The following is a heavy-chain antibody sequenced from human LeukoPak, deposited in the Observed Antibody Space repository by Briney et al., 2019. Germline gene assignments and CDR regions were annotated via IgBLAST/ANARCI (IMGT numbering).Heavy chain of an antibody. CDR1: GFTFSSNS. CDR2: ISGSGGST. V-gene: IGHV3-23*01. J-gene: IGHJ6*02. CDR3: ARERSIAALNYGMDV. D-gene: IGHD6-6*01. Sequence: PGGSLRLSCAASGFTFSSNSMSWVRQAPGKGLEWVSAISGSGGSTYYADSVKGRFTISRDNSKNTLYLQMSSLRAEDTAVYYCARERSIAALNYGMDVWGQGTTVTVSS.